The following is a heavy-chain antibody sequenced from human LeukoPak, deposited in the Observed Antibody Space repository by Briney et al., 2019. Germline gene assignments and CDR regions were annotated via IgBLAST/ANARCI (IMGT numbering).Heavy chain of an antibody. V-gene: IGHV4-4*07. Sequence: SETLSLTCTVSGGSISSYYWSWIRQPAGKGLEWIGRIYTSGSTNYNPSLKSRVAISVDTSKNQFSLKLSSVTAADTAVYYCATGGNYYYYMDVWGKGTTVTVSS. CDR2: IYTSGST. J-gene: IGHJ6*03. CDR1: GGSISSYY. CDR3: ATGGNYYYYMDV.